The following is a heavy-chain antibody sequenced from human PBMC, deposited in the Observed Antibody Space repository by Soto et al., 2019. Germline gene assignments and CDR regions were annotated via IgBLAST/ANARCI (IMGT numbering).Heavy chain of an antibody. D-gene: IGHD1-1*01. CDR3: VRSGTATMLRHNWFDP. CDR2: ITTSGSYI. Sequence: ESGGGLVKPGGSLRLSCAASGFTFSSYDMNWVRQAPGKGLEYVSSITTSGSYIYYGDSVRGRFTISRDNAKNSLFLQMDSLRAEDTAVYYCVRSGTATMLRHNWFDPWGQGTLVTVSS. J-gene: IGHJ5*02. V-gene: IGHV3-21*01. CDR1: GFTFSSYD.